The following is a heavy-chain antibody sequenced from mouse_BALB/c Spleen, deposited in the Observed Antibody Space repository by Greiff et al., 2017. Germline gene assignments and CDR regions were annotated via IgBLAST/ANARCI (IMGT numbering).Heavy chain of an antibody. V-gene: IGHV14-4*02. CDR1: GFNIKDYY. J-gene: IGHJ4*01. CDR2: IDPENGDT. CDR3: KRDYGSSTYAMDY. Sequence: EVQVVESGAELVRSGASVKLSCTASGFNIKDYYMHWVKQRPEQGLEWIGWIDPENGDTEYAPKFQGKATMTADTSSNTAYLQLSSLTSEDTAVYYCKRDYGSSTYAMDYWGQGTSVTVSS. D-gene: IGHD1-1*01.